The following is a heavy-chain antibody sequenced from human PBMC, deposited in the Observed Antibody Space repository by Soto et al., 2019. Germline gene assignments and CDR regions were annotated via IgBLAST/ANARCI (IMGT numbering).Heavy chain of an antibody. D-gene: IGHD3-10*01. V-gene: IGHV4-59*12. Sequence: SETLSLTCNVSGGSMNNYFWTWIRQTPGKGLEWIGYISYTGNTNYNPSLQSRLTISLDKSKNQFSLKLSSVTAADTAVYYCARSGHRFDAWGQGILVTVSS. CDR2: ISYTGNT. CDR3: ARSGHRFDA. CDR1: GGSMNNYF. J-gene: IGHJ4*02.